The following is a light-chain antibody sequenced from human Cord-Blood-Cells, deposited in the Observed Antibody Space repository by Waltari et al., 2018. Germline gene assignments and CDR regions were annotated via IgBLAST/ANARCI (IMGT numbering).Light chain of an antibody. CDR1: SSDVGGYNY. J-gene: IGLJ3*02. CDR3: CSYAGSYTYWV. V-gene: IGLV2-11*01. CDR2: DVS. Sequence: QSALTQPRSVSGSPGQSVTISCTGTSSDVGGYNYVSWYQQHPGKAPKLMIYDVSKRPAGVPDRFSGSTSGNTASLTISGLQGEDEADYYCCSYAGSYTYWVFGGGTKLTVL.